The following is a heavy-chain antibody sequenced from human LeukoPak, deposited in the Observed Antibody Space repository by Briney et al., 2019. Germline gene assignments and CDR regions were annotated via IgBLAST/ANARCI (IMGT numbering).Heavy chain of an antibody. D-gene: IGHD3-22*01. CDR2: IRSKGYGETT. CDR3: VANYSDSSGYPIAYYFDY. CDR1: GINFGDYA. J-gene: IGHJ4*02. Sequence: GGSLRLSCTASGINFGDYAMSWVRQAPGKGLEWVGVIRSKGYGETTEYAASVKGRFTISRADSKTMAYLQMNSLKTEDTAVYYCVANYSDSSGYPIAYYFDYWGQGTLVTVSS. V-gene: IGHV3-49*04.